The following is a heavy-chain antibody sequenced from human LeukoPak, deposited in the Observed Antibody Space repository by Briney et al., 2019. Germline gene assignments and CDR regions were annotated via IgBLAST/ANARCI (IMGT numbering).Heavy chain of an antibody. CDR3: AREAGGDYVWGSYRPGAFDI. Sequence: ASVKVSCKASGYTFTSYYMHWVRQAPGQGLEWMGIINPSGGSTSYAQKLQGRVTMTRDTSTGTVYMELSSLRSEDTAVYYCAREAGGDYVWGSYRPGAFDIWGQGTMVTVSS. CDR1: GYTFTSYY. V-gene: IGHV1-46*01. CDR2: INPSGGST. J-gene: IGHJ3*02. D-gene: IGHD3-16*02.